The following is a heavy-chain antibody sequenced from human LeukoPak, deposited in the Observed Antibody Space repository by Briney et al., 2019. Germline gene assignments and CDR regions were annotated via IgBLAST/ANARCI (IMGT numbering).Heavy chain of an antibody. D-gene: IGHD1-1*01. CDR3: ASTVALTTADY. Sequence: GGSLRLSCAASGFTFSTYWMTWIRQAPGKGLEWLANIKQDGSEQYYVDSVKGRFTISRDNAKNSLYLQMNSLRAEDTAVYYCASTVALTTADYWGQGTLVTVSS. J-gene: IGHJ4*02. CDR1: GFTFSTYW. V-gene: IGHV3-7*01. CDR2: IKQDGSEQ.